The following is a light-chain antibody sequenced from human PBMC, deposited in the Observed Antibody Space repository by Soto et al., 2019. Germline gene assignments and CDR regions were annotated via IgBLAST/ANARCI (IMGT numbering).Light chain of an antibody. CDR1: SRDVTDSDS. J-gene: IGLJ1*01. CDR2: DFT. Sequence: QLVLTQPASVSGSPGQSVTISCAGASRDVTDSDSVSWYQHRPGEAPELKILDFTYRPSGVSDRFSGSLSANTASLTISGLQVEDEGDYYCVSYTNPGTYVFGPGTK. V-gene: IGLV2-14*03. CDR3: VSYTNPGTYV.